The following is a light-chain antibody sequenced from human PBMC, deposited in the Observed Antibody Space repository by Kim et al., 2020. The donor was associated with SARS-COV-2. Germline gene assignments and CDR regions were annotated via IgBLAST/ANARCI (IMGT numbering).Light chain of an antibody. Sequence: LSVSAGDTAPLSCRASQSVSSNLAWYQQKPGQGPRVLIYDASTRVRGIPARFSGSGSGTEFTLTIDSLQSEDFAIYYCQQYKDWYTFGQGTKLEIK. V-gene: IGKV3-15*01. CDR3: QQYKDWYT. CDR1: QSVSSN. CDR2: DAS. J-gene: IGKJ2*01.